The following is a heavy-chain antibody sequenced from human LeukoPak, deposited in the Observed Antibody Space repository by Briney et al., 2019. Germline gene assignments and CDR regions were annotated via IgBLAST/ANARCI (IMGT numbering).Heavy chain of an antibody. Sequence: SETLSLTCTVSGGSISSGSYYWSWIRQPAGKGLEWIGRIYTSGSTNYNPSLKSRVTISVDTSKNQFSLKLSSVTAADTAVYYCARRDAYYDYVWGTFDAFDIWGQGTMVTVSS. J-gene: IGHJ3*02. CDR2: IYTSGST. CDR1: GGSISSGSYY. CDR3: ARRDAYYDYVWGTFDAFDI. V-gene: IGHV4-61*02. D-gene: IGHD3-16*01.